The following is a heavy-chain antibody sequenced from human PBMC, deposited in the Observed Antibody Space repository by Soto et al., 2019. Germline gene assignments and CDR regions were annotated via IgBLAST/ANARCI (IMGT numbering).Heavy chain of an antibody. V-gene: IGHV1-69*01. CDR1: GGTFSSYA. CDR3: ARGYGSGIYYSDLPYYYYGMDV. D-gene: IGHD3-10*01. J-gene: IGHJ6*02. Sequence: QVQLVQSGAEVKKPGSSVKGACKASGGTFSSYAISWVRQAPGQGLEWMGGIIPIFGTANYAQKFQGRVTITAYESTSTAYMELSSLISEDTAVYYCARGYGSGIYYSDLPYYYYGMDVWGQGTTVTVSS. CDR2: IIPIFGTA.